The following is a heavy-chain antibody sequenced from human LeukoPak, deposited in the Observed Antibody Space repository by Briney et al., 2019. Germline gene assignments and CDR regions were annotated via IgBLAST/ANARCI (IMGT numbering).Heavy chain of an antibody. CDR1: GGSFSGYY. V-gene: IGHV4-34*01. CDR3: ASSTSGRGDFDY. D-gene: IGHD6-25*01. Sequence: SETLSLTCTVYGGSFSGYYWSWIRQPPGKGLEWIGDLNHSGSTNYNPSLKSRVTISLDTSKNHFSLKLSYVTAADTTVYYCASSTSGRGDFDYWGQGTLVTVSS. J-gene: IGHJ4*02. CDR2: LNHSGST.